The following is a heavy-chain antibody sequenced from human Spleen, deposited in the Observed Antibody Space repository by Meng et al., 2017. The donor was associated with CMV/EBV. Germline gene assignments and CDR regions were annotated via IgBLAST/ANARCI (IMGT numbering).Heavy chain of an antibody. V-gene: IGHV1-46*01. J-gene: IGHJ3*01. D-gene: IGHD3-22*01. Sequence: GESLKISCVGSGFTFSSHAMHWVRQAPGQGLEWMGRINPDGGTTTYSQKFQGGVTLTSDTSTNTVYMELSRLRYEDTAVYYCARDLVGYDAFDVWGQGTMVTVSS. CDR3: ARDLVGYDAFDV. CDR2: INPDGGTT. CDR1: GFTFSSHA.